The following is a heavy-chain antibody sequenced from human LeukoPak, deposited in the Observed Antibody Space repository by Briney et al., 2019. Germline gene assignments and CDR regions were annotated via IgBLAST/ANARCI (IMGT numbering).Heavy chain of an antibody. Sequence: PGRSLRLSCAASGFTFNSYSMHWVRQAPGKGLEWVAVISYDGSNKYYADSVKGRFTISRDNSKNTLYLQMNSLKTEDTAVYYCTSFYDFWSGPHHYYGMDVWGQGTTVTVSS. J-gene: IGHJ6*02. CDR1: GFTFNSYS. D-gene: IGHD3-3*01. CDR3: TSFYDFWSGPHHYYGMDV. CDR2: ISYDGSNK. V-gene: IGHV3-30-3*01.